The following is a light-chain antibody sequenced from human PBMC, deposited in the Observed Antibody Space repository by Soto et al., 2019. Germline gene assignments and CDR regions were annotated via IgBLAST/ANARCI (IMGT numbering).Light chain of an antibody. CDR1: QSISNY. CDR2: KAS. CDR3: HRYSLNSA. Sequence: DIQMTQSPSTLSASVGDRVTITCRASQSISNYLAWYQQKPGKAPKPLIYKASTLESGVPSRFSGSGSGTEFTLTISSLQPEDVATYYCHRYSLNSAFGPGTKVDIK. J-gene: IGKJ3*01. V-gene: IGKV1-5*03.